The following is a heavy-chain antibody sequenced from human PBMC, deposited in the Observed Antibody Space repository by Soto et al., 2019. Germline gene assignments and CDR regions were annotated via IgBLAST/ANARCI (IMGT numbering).Heavy chain of an antibody. CDR1: GFKFNTYG. V-gene: IGHV3-33*08. Sequence: GGSLRLSCEGSGFKFNTYGMHWVRQTPGKGLEWVAVIWYGGIKRHYADSVKGRFTISRDNAKNTLYLQMNSLRVDDTAVYFCVRDHLKYYYFDYWGQGALVTVSS. CDR3: VRDHLKYYYFDY. J-gene: IGHJ4*02. CDR2: IWYGGIKR.